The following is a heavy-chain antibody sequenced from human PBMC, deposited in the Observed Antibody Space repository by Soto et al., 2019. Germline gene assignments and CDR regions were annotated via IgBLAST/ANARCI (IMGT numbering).Heavy chain of an antibody. CDR3: ARLADIVVVPAALDY. J-gene: IGHJ4*02. CDR1: GYSFTSYW. V-gene: IGHV5-51*01. D-gene: IGHD2-2*01. Sequence: HGESLKISCKGSGYSFTSYWIGWVRQMPGKGLEWMGIIYPGDSDTRYSPSFQGQVTISADKSISTAYLQWSSLKASDTAMYYCARLADIVVVPAALDYWGQGTLVTVSS. CDR2: IYPGDSDT.